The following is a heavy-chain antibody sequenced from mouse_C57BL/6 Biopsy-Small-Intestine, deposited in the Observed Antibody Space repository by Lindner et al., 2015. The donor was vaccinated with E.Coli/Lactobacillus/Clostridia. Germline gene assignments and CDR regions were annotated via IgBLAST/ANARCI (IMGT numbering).Heavy chain of an antibody. Sequence: SVKVSCKASGYIFTPFYPLGAPGPGQRPEWMGWINAGNGNTEYSQKFQDRVTISRDTSASTAYMDLSSLRSEDTAVYYCARVYAYRVNYFDQWGQGTLVTVSS. V-gene: IGHV1-84*02. D-gene: IGHD6-5*01. CDR1: GYIFTPF. CDR2: INAGNGNT. CDR3: ARVYAYRVNYFDQ. J-gene: IGHJ4*01.